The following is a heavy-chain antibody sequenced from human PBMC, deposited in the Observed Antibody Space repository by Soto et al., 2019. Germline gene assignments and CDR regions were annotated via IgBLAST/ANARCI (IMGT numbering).Heavy chain of an antibody. D-gene: IGHD3-10*01. CDR3: AREETYYYGSGSRLYYYYYYGMDV. CDR2: ISAYNGNT. Sequence: ASVKVSCKASGYTFTSYGISWVRQAPGQGLEWMGWISAYNGNTNYAQKLQGRITMTTDTSTSTAYMELRSLRSDDTAVYYCAREETYYYGSGSRLYYYYYYGMDVWGQGTTVTVSS. CDR1: GYTFTSYG. J-gene: IGHJ6*02. V-gene: IGHV1-18*01.